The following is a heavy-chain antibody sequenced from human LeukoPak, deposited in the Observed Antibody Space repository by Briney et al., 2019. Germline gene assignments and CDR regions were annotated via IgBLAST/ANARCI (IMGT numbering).Heavy chain of an antibody. D-gene: IGHD1-7*01. CDR2: IKEDGSTK. Sequence: GGSLRLSCAASGFTFKTYWMSWVRQAPGKGLEWVANIKEDGSTKYYVDSVKGRFTISRDNGKNALYLQMNSLRVEDTAVYYCASQIGTTGYYYYYMDVWGKGTTVTVSS. CDR3: ASQIGTTGYYYYYMDV. V-gene: IGHV3-7*01. CDR1: GFTFKTYW. J-gene: IGHJ6*03.